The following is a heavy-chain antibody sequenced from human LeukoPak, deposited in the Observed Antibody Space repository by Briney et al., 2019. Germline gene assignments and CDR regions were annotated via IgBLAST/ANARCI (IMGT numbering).Heavy chain of an antibody. J-gene: IGHJ4*02. CDR1: GGSFSGYY. V-gene: IGHV4-34*01. CDR3: AREGASCYDY. D-gene: IGHD2-2*01. Sequence: SETLSLTCAVYGGSFSGYYWSWIRQPPGKGLEWIGEINHSGSTNYNPSLKSRVTISVDTSKSQFSLKLSSVTAADTAVYYCAREGASCYDYWGQGTLVTVSS. CDR2: INHSGST.